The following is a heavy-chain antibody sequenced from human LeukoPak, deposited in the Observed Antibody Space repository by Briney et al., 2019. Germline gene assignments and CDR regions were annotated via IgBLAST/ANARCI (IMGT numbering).Heavy chain of an antibody. J-gene: IGHJ4*02. V-gene: IGHV4-34*01. CDR1: GGSFSGYY. D-gene: IGHD5-24*01. CDR2: INHSGST. CDR3: ARRGPRWLHELN. Sequence: SETLSLTCAVYGGSFSGYYWSWIRQPPGKGLEWIGEINHSGSTNYNPSLKSRVTISVDTSKNQFSLKLSSVTAADTAVYHCARRGPRWLHELNWGQGTLVTVSS.